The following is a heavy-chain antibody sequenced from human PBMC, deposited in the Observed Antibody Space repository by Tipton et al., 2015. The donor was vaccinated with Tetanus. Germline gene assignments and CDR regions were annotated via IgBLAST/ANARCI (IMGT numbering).Heavy chain of an antibody. Sequence: LRLSCAASGFTFSDYYMDWVRQAPGKGLEWVGNVYSSGSTYYNPSLKGRVTISVDTSTTQFSLRLNSVTAADTAIYYCARDHRLSASYAGWCDPWGQGTLVTVSS. V-gene: IGHV4-59*01. CDR1: GFTFSDYY. CDR3: ARDHRLSASYAGWCDP. D-gene: IGHD1-26*01. J-gene: IGHJ5*02. CDR2: VYSSGST.